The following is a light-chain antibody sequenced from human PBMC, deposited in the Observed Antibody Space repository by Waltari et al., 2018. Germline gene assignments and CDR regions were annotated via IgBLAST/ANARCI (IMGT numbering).Light chain of an antibody. CDR2: RNN. Sequence: QSVLTQPPSASGTPGQRVTISCSGRSPNIGSNYVYWYQHVPGGAPELLIYRNNRQPPGVPDRFAGSKSDTPGSLGVSGLRAEDEADYYCAAWEDRLSLWLLGGGTKLTVL. CDR3: AAWEDRLSLWL. J-gene: IGLJ3*02. V-gene: IGLV1-47*01. CDR1: SPNIGSNY.